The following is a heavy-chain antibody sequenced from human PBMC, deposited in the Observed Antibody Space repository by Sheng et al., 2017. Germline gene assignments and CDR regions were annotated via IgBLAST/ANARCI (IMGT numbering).Heavy chain of an antibody. D-gene: IGHD3-16*02. CDR3: ARGQYDYVWGSYRLYYYYGMDV. CDR1: GGSFSGYY. J-gene: IGHJ6*02. Sequence: QVQLQQWGAGLLKPSETLSLTCAVYGGSFSGYYWSWIRQPPGKGLEWIGEINHSGSTNYNPSLKSRVTISVDTSKNQFSLKLSSVTAADTAVYYCARGQYDYVWGSYRLYYYYGMDVWGQRDHGHRL. V-gene: IGHV4-34*01. CDR2: INHSGST.